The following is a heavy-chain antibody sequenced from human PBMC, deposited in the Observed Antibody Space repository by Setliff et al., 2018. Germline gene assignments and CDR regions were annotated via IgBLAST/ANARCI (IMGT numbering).Heavy chain of an antibody. Sequence: PSETLSLTCTASGVDVIERLYYWSWVRQSPGKGLEWIGTRYYTGTTFYNPSLESRVAVSLDASEKKFSLNLRSVTTADTAVYYCARARYCSGGRCYWTWLDSWAQGTLVTVSS. CDR2: RYYTGTT. CDR3: ARARYCSGGRCYWTWLDS. V-gene: IGHV4-39*01. CDR1: GVDVIERLYY. D-gene: IGHD2-15*01. J-gene: IGHJ5*01.